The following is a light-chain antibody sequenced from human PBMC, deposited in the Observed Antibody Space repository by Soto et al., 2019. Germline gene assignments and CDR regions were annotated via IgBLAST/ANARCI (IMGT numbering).Light chain of an antibody. J-gene: IGKJ1*01. Sequence: AIRMTQSPSSLSASTGDRVTITCRASQGISSYLAWYQQKPGKAPKLLIYAASTLQSGVPSRFSGSGSGTDFTLTISCLQSEDFANYSCQQYYSYPRTFGQGTKVDI. CDR1: QGISSY. CDR2: AAS. V-gene: IGKV1-8*01. CDR3: QQYYSYPRT.